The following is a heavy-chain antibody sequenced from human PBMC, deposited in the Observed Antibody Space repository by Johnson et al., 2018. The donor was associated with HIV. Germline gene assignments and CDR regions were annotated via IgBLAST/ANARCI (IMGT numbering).Heavy chain of an antibody. D-gene: IGHD3-22*01. Sequence: VQLLESGGGVVQPGGSLRLSCAASGFTFSSYGMHWVRQAPGKGLEWVAFIRYDGSNKYYADSVKGRFTISRDNSKNTLYLQMNSLRAEDTAVYYCAKDSGITMIVPDAFDIWGQGTMVTVSS. V-gene: IGHV3-30*02. CDR2: IRYDGSNK. CDR3: AKDSGITMIVPDAFDI. J-gene: IGHJ3*02. CDR1: GFTFSSYG.